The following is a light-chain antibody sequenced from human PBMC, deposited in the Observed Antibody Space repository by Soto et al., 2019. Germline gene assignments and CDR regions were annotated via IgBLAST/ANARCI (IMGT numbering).Light chain of an antibody. CDR3: QQYDRWPVT. CDR1: QSVTTN. J-gene: IGKJ4*01. CDR2: GAS. V-gene: IGKV3-15*01. Sequence: EVVMTQSPATLSVSPGEIVTFSCRASQSVTTNLAWYQHKPGQSPRLLISGASTGASGIPPRFSGSGSGTEFTLTIDRLQSADFAVYYCQQYDRWPVTFGGGTKVDIK.